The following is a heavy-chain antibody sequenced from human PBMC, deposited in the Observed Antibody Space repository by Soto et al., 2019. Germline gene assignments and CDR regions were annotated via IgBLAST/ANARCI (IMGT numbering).Heavy chain of an antibody. CDR2: VYNSGST. D-gene: IGHD6-13*01. J-gene: IGHJ4*02. CDR1: GGSISNY. Sequence: KPSETLSLTCTVSGGSISNYWTWIRQPPGKGLEWIGYVYNSGSTNYNPSLKSRVTISEDTSKSQFSLKVNSMTAADTAVYYCARYRREAVAGYTLDNWGQGILVTVSS. CDR3: ARYRREAVAGYTLDN. V-gene: IGHV4-59*01.